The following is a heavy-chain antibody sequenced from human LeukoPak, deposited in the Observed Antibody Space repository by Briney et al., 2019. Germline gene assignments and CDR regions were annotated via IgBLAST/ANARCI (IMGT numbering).Heavy chain of an antibody. Sequence: ASVKVSCKASGYTFTTYYMHWVRQAPGQGLEWMGMVDPRGGSTSYAQKFQGRVTMTRDTSTSTVYMELSSLRSEDTAVYYCARDRAVTPDVSAFDIWGQGTMVTVSS. CDR2: VDPRGGST. J-gene: IGHJ3*02. CDR3: ARDRAVTPDVSAFDI. D-gene: IGHD4-11*01. V-gene: IGHV1-46*01. CDR1: GYTFTTYY.